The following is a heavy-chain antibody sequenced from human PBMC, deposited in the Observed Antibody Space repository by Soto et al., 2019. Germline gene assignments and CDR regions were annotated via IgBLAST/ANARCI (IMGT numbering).Heavy chain of an antibody. CDR2: IYYSGST. V-gene: IGHV4-39*01. CDR3: ARRNGEQNWYYFDY. CDR1: GGSISSSSYY. J-gene: IGHJ4*02. D-gene: IGHD4-17*01. Sequence: SETLSLTCTVSGGSISSSSYYWGWIRQPPGKGLEWIGSIYYSGSTYYNPSLKSRVTISVDTSKNQFSLKLSSVTAADTAVYYCARRNGEQNWYYFDYWGQGTLVTVSS.